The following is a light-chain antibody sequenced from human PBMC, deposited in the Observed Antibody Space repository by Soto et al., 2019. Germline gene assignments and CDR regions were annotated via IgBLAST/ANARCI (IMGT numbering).Light chain of an antibody. J-gene: IGKJ1*01. CDR1: QSIGVW. CDR2: TTS. V-gene: IGKV1-5*03. Sequence: DIQMTQSPSTLSASVGDRVTITCRASQSIGVWLAWYQQKPGTAPKLLIYTTSTLDSGVPLRFSGSGSGTEFTLPISSLQPDDFATYYCQQYINYFRTFGQGTKVEIK. CDR3: QQYINYFRT.